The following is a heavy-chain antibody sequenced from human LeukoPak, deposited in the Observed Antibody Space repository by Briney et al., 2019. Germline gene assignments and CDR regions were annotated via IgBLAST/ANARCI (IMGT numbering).Heavy chain of an antibody. J-gene: IGHJ5*02. CDR3: AAVSGHYTLLDA. V-gene: IGHV1-24*01. Sequence: ASVKVSCKISGYTLDDISMHWVRQPPGKGLEWMGGVDPDDGQRVYAQKFQGRVSMTEDSSTNTAYMELSRLRSEDTAAYYCAAVSGHYTLLDAWGQGALVTVST. CDR1: GYTLDDIS. CDR2: VDPDDGQR. D-gene: IGHD1-26*01.